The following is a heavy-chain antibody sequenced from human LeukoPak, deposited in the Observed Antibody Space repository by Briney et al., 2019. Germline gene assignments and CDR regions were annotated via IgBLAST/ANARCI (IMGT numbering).Heavy chain of an antibody. CDR3: AAGYCSSTSCYVDYYYGMDV. D-gene: IGHD2-2*01. V-gene: IGHV3-74*01. CDR1: GFTFSSYW. J-gene: IGHJ6*04. Sequence: QPGGSLRLSCAASGFTFSSYWMHWVRQAPGKGLVWVSRINSDGSSTSYADSVKGRFTISRDNAKNTLYLQMNSLRAEDTAVYYCAAGYCSSTSCYVDYYYGMDVWGKGTTVTVSS. CDR2: INSDGSST.